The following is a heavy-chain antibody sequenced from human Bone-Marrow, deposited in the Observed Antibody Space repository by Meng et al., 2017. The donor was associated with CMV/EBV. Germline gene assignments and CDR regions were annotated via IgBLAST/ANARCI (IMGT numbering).Heavy chain of an antibody. CDR1: GFTFSDYY. V-gene: IGHV3-11*01. J-gene: IGHJ6*02. CDR3: AKGAYDCSSTSCYFSSWRDSYYGMDV. CDR2: ISDSGTTI. Sequence: GESLKISCAASGFTFSDYYMNWIRQAPGKGLEWLSFISDSGTTIYYADSVKGRFTISRDDAKNSLYLQMSSLRAEDTAVYYCAKGAYDCSSTSCYFSSWRDSYYGMDVWGQGTTVTVSS. D-gene: IGHD2-2*01.